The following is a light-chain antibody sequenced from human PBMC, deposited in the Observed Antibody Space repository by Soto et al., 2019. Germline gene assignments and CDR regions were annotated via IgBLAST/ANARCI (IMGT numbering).Light chain of an antibody. Sequence: QSVLTPPASVSGSPGQSITISCTGTSSDVGGYNFVSWYQQHPGKAPKLMIYDVNNRPSGVSNRFSGSKSGNTASLTISGLQAEDEADYYCSSYTSSSTYVFGTGTKVT. CDR3: SSYTSSSTYV. V-gene: IGLV2-14*03. CDR1: SSDVGGYNF. J-gene: IGLJ1*01. CDR2: DVN.